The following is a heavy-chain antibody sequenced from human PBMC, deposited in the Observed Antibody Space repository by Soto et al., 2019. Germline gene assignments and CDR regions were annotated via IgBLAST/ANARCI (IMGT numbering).Heavy chain of an antibody. Sequence: SLKISCAASGFTFDDYAMHWVRQAPGKGLEWVSGISWNSGSIGYADSVKGRFTISRDNAKNSLYLQMNSLRAEDTALYYCAKDQYHSTPFSDRRWSWYFDLWGRGTLVTVSS. CDR1: GFTFDDYA. J-gene: IGHJ2*01. CDR3: AKDQYHSTPFSDRRWSWYFDL. CDR2: ISWNSGSI. V-gene: IGHV3-9*01. D-gene: IGHD2-2*01.